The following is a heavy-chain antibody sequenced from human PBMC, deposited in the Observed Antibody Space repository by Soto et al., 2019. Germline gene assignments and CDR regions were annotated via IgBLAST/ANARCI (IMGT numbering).Heavy chain of an antibody. J-gene: IGHJ6*02. D-gene: IGHD3-10*01. Sequence: SETLSLTCAVYGGSFSGYYWSWIRQPPGKGLEWIGEINHSGSTNYNPSLKSRVTISVDTSKNQFSLKLSSVTAADTAVYYCARGGTMVRGVRYYYYGMDVWGQGTTVTVS. CDR2: INHSGST. V-gene: IGHV4-34*01. CDR3: ARGGTMVRGVRYYYYGMDV. CDR1: GGSFSGYY.